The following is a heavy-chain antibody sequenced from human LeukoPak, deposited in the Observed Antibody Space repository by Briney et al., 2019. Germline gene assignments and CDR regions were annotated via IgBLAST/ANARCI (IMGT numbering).Heavy chain of an antibody. Sequence: PGGSLRLSCAASGFTFTTYVIHWVGQAPGKGLEWVAVISQTGSIETYADSVKGRFTISRDNSKNTVYLQMNSLKSEDTAVYYCARDRAVALPTYYYAMDIWGKGTTVTVSS. V-gene: IGHV3-30*14. CDR2: ISQTGSIE. CDR3: ARDRAVALPTYYYAMDI. D-gene: IGHD2-15*01. CDR1: GFTFTTYV. J-gene: IGHJ6*04.